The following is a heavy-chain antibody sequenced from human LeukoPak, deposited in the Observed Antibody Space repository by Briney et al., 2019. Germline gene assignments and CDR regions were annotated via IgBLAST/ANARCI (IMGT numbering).Heavy chain of an antibody. CDR1: GFTFDDYG. J-gene: IGHJ4*02. D-gene: IGHD3-22*01. CDR3: VRDWGYDSSGYWQKYFDT. V-gene: IGHV3-20*04. CDR2: INWNGGST. Sequence: GGSLRLSCAASGFTFDDYGMSWVRQAPGKGLEWVSGINWNGGSTGYADSVKGRFTISRDNAKNTVYLQMNSLRAEDTAVYYCVRDWGYDSSGYWQKYFDTWGQGTLVTVSS.